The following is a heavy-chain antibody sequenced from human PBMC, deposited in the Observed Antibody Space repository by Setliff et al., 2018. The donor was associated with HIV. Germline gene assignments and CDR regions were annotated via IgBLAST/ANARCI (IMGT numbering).Heavy chain of an antibody. CDR1: SGSIDRFF. CDR3: ARDIAAAYFDY. Sequence: SETLSLTCTVSSGSIDRFFWSWIRQPPGKGLEWIGNVYFSGDATYNPSLKSRATISISTSRNQFSLKLKSATAADTAIYYCARDIAAAYFDYWGPGTLVTVS. D-gene: IGHD6-13*01. CDR2: VYFSGDA. J-gene: IGHJ4*02. V-gene: IGHV4-59*01.